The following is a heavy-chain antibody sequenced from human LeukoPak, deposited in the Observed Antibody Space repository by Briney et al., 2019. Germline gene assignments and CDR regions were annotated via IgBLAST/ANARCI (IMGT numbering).Heavy chain of an antibody. D-gene: IGHD5-12*01. CDR1: GFTFSSYG. J-gene: IGHJ4*02. Sequence: GGSLRLSCAASGFTFSSYGMHWVRQAPGKGLEWVAFIRNDGRNKYYADSVKGRFTISRDNSKNTLYLQMNSLRAEDTAVYYCARDRGYEDYWGQGTLVTVSS. V-gene: IGHV3-30*02. CDR3: ARDRGYEDY. CDR2: IRNDGRNK.